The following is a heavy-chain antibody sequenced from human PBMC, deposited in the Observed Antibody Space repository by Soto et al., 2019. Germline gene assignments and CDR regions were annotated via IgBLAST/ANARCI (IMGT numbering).Heavy chain of an antibody. V-gene: IGHV5-51*01. D-gene: IGHD5-12*01. CDR1: GYSFTSYW. Sequence: GESLKISCKGSGYSFTSYWIGWVRQMPGKGLEWMGIIYPGDSDTRYSPSFQGQVTISADKSISTAYLQWSSLKASDTAMYYCARSEWLRNYYYGMDVWGQGTTVPVSS. CDR3: ARSEWLRNYYYGMDV. CDR2: IYPGDSDT. J-gene: IGHJ6*02.